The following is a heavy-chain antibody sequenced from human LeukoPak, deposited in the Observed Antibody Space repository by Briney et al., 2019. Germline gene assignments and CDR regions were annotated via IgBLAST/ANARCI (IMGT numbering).Heavy chain of an antibody. D-gene: IGHD3-10*01. CDR1: GGSFSGYY. CDR3: ARRRVYYYGSGSYSYFDY. CDR2: INHSGST. V-gene: IGHV4-34*01. Sequence: SETLSLTCAVYGGSFSGYYWSWIRQPPGKGLEWIAEINHSGSTNYNPSLKSRVAISVDTSKNQFSLKLSSVTAADTAVYYCARRRVYYYGSGSYSYFDYWGQGTLVTVSS. J-gene: IGHJ4*02.